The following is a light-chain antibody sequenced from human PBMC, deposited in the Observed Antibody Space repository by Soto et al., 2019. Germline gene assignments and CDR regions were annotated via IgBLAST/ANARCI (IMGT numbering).Light chain of an antibody. CDR3: QQYSKWPIT. CDR1: QSVSSN. V-gene: IGKV3-15*01. J-gene: IGKJ5*01. CDR2: GIS. Sequence: EIVMTQSPGTLSLSPGETATLSCRASQSVSSNYLAWYQQKPGQAPRLLVYGISTRATDIPARFSGSGSGTEFTLTISSLQSEDFAVYYCQQYSKWPITFGQGTPLEIK.